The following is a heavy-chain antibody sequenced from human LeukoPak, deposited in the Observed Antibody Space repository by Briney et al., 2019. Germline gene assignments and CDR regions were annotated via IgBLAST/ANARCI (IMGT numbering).Heavy chain of an antibody. CDR3: ARGPPIRGYRYGYDTGYYYSYSMDV. CDR1: GYTFTSYD. J-gene: IGHJ6*03. CDR2: MNPISGNT. V-gene: IGHV1-8*01. D-gene: IGHD5-18*01. Sequence: ASVKVSCKASGYTFTSYDINWVRQATGQGLEWMGWMNPISGNTGHAQKFQGRVTMTRDTSISTAYMELSSLRSEDTAVYYCARGPPIRGYRYGYDTGYYYSYSMDVWGKGTTVTISS.